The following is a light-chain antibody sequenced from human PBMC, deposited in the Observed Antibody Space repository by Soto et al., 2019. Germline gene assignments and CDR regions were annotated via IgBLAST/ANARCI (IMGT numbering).Light chain of an antibody. CDR1: SSDVGGYNY. J-gene: IGLJ2*01. CDR2: DVS. CDR3: SSYTTSSTTV. V-gene: IGLV2-14*01. Sequence: LTQPASVSGSPGQSITISCTGTSSDVGGYNYVSWYQQHPGKAPKLMIYDVSNRPSGVSNRFSGSKSGNTASLTISGLQAEDEADYYCSSYTTSSTTVFGGGTKVTVL.